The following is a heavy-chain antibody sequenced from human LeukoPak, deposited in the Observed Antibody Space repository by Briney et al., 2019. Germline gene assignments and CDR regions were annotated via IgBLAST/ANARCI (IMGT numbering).Heavy chain of an antibody. CDR2: INPSGGST. Sequence: ASVKVSCKASGGTFSSYAISWVRQAPGQGLEWMGIINPSGGSTSYAQKFQGRVTMTRDMSTSTVYMELSSLRSEDTAVYYCTRDLSTVANEWGIDAFDIWGQGTMVTVSS. V-gene: IGHV1-46*01. J-gene: IGHJ3*02. D-gene: IGHD4-23*01. CDR1: GGTFSSYA. CDR3: TRDLSTVANEWGIDAFDI.